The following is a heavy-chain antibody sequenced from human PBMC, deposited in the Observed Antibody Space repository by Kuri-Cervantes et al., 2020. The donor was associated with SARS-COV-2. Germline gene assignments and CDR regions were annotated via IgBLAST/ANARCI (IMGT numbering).Heavy chain of an antibody. Sequence: SVKVSCKASGGTFSSYAISWVRQAPGQGLEWMGRIIPILGIANYAQKFLGRVTITADKSTSTAYMELSSLRSEDTAVYYCAREIPSAAGDDYWGQGTLVTVSS. CDR2: IIPILGIA. J-gene: IGHJ4*02. D-gene: IGHD6-13*01. CDR1: GGTFSSYA. CDR3: AREIPSAAGDDY. V-gene: IGHV1-69*04.